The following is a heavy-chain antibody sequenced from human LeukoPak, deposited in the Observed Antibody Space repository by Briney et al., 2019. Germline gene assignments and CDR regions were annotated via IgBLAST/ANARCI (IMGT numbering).Heavy chain of an antibody. J-gene: IGHJ4*02. D-gene: IGHD3-16*02. CDR2: INPNSGDT. CDR1: GYTFNDYY. V-gene: IGHV1-2*02. Sequence: ASVTVSCKASGYTFNDYYLHWVRQAPGQGLEWMGWINPNSGDTNYAQKFQGRVTMTRDTSVSTAYMELTRLRSDDTAVYYCARSARYWGQGTLVTVSS. CDR3: ARSARY.